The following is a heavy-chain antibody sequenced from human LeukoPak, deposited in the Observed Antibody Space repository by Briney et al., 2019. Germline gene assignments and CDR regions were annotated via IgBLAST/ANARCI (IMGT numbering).Heavy chain of an antibody. V-gene: IGHV4-34*01. Sequence: PSETLSLTCAVYGGSFSGYYWSWIRQPPGKGLEWIGEINHSGSTNYNPSLKSRVTISVDTSKNQSSLKLSSVTAADTAVYYCARWDILTGYQHWGQGTLVTVSS. CDR3: ARWDILTGYQH. CDR1: GGSFSGYY. J-gene: IGHJ4*02. CDR2: INHSGST. D-gene: IGHD3-9*01.